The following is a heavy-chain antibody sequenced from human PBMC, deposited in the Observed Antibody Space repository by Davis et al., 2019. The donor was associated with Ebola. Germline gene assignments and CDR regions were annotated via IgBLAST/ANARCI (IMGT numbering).Heavy chain of an antibody. CDR3: AREWAKTAAGDF. CDR1: GFTFSSYA. J-gene: IGHJ4*02. CDR2: ISYDGSNK. V-gene: IGHV3-30-3*01. D-gene: IGHD6-13*01. Sequence: GTLRLSCAASGFTFSSYAMHWVRQAPGKGLEWVAVISYDGSNKYYADSVKGRFTISRDNSKNTLYLQMNSLRAEDTAVYYCAREWAKTAAGDFWGQGTLVTVSS.